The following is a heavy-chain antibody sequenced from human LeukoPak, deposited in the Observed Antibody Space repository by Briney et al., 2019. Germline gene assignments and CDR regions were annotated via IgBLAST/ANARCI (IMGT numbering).Heavy chain of an antibody. CDR1: GFTFSSYA. V-gene: IGHV3-23*01. Sequence: GGSLRLSCAASGFTFSSYAMSWVRQAPGKGLEWVSAISGSGGSTYYADSVKGRFTISRDNSKNTLYLQRNSLRAEDTAVYYCAKDHLPIPYYDFWSGYLDYWGQGTLVTVSS. CDR3: AKDHLPIPYYDFWSGYLDY. J-gene: IGHJ4*02. D-gene: IGHD3-3*01. CDR2: ISGSGGST.